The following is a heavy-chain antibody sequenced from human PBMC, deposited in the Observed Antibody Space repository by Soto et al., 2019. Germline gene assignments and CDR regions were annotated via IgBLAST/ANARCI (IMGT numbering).Heavy chain of an antibody. D-gene: IGHD2-15*01. CDR1: GGSLGPYY. CDR2: VFYTARA. J-gene: IGHJ6*01. Sequence: PSWTQSLPTNPSGGSLGPYYWSSISQPPRKGLEWIGYVFYTARANYNASLKSRVSKSADMSKNQFSLKLSSVTAADTAVYYCARDLDCSGGICYVSGKDVWG. CDR3: ARDLDCSGGICYVSGKDV. V-gene: IGHV4-59*01.